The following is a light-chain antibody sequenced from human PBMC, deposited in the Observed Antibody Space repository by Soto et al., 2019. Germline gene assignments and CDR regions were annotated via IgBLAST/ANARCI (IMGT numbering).Light chain of an antibody. CDR3: QQSYRAQCT. Sequence: DIQMTQFPSSLSASVGDSVTITCRASQSVSTYLNWYQQKPGEAPKLLIYGASTLQSGVPSRFNGSGFGTNFIFAISSLQLEDLATYYCQQSYRAQCTFGQGTKVHIK. V-gene: IGKV1-39*01. CDR1: QSVSTY. CDR2: GAS. J-gene: IGKJ1*01.